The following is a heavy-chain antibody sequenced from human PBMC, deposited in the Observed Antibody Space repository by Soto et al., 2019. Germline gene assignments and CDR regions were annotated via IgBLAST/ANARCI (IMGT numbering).Heavy chain of an antibody. D-gene: IGHD2-2*01. J-gene: IGHJ4*02. Sequence: SVKVSRKASGGTFSSYAISWVRQAPGQGLEWMGGIIPIFGTANYAQKFQGRVTITADESTSTAYMELSSLRSEDTAVYYCARVVVVPAAKLYYFDYWGQGTLVTVSS. CDR2: IIPIFGTA. V-gene: IGHV1-69*13. CDR3: ARVVVVPAAKLYYFDY. CDR1: GGTFSSYA.